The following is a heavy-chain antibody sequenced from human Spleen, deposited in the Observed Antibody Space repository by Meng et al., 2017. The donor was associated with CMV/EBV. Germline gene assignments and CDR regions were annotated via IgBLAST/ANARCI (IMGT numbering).Heavy chain of an antibody. D-gene: IGHD2-2*01. J-gene: IGHJ4*01. CDR1: GFTFSNYG. V-gene: IGHV3-30*02. CDR3: ARDSLRHCITTTCYYPDY. Sequence: GESLKISCAASGFTFSNYGMHWVRQAPGKGLEWLAFMRYDGDNKYYGDTVKGRFTISRDNSRNTLFLQMNSLRDEDTAIYYCARDSLRHCITTTCYYPDYWGHGALVTVSS. CDR2: MRYDGDNK.